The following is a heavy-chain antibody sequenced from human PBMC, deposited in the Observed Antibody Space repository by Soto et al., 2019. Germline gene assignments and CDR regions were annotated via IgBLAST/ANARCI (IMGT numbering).Heavy chain of an antibody. D-gene: IGHD3-16*01. CDR3: ATGRMLAWGGYYHAMDV. V-gene: IGHV3-15*07. CDR2: IKSKTEGGTT. CDR1: GFTFTNAW. J-gene: IGHJ6*02. Sequence: EVLLVESGGGLVRPGGSLRLSCAASGFTFTNAWMNWVRQSPGKGLEWVGRIKSKTEGGTTDFAVPVKGRFTISRADSTNTLYLDLASLKRYDTAVYHCATGRMLAWGGYYHAMDVWGQGNRVAVSS.